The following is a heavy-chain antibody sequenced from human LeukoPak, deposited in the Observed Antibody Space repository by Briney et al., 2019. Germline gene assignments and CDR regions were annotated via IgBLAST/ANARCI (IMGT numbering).Heavy chain of an antibody. J-gene: IGHJ4*02. V-gene: IGHV3-30-3*01. D-gene: IGHD6-13*01. CDR2: ISYDGSNK. CDR3: AKEPGYSSSWFDY. CDR1: GFTFSSYA. Sequence: GRSLRLSCAASGFTFSSYAMHWVRQAPGKGLEWVAVISYDGSNKYYADSVKGRFTISRDNSKNTLYLQMNSLRAEDTAVYYCAKEPGYSSSWFDYWGQGTLVTVSS.